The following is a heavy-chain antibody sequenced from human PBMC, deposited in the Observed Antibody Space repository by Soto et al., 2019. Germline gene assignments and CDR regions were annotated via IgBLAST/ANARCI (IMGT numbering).Heavy chain of an antibody. CDR3: ARDFFGNHYFDL. CDR1: GYSISSGYQ. J-gene: IGHJ4*02. Sequence: PSETLSLTCAVSGYSISSGYQWGWIRQPPGKGLEWIGNIFHSGTTSYNPSLKSRVTVSVDTSKNQISLNLTSVTAADTAIYYCARDFFGNHYFDLWGQGILVTVSS. D-gene: IGHD3-10*01. V-gene: IGHV4-38-2*02. CDR2: IFHSGTT.